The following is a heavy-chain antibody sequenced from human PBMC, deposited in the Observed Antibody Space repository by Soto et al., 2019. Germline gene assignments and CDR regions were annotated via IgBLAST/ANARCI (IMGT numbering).Heavy chain of an antibody. CDR2: ISGSGGST. D-gene: IGHD6-25*01. Sequence: EVQLVESGGDLVQPGGSLRLSCAASGFTFGDHAMHWVRQVPGRGLEWVSGISGSGGSTYYADSVKGRFTISRDNSKNTLYLQMNSLRAEDTAVYYCAKGSGRFHYFDYWGQGTLVTVSS. J-gene: IGHJ4*02. CDR3: AKGSGRFHYFDY. V-gene: IGHV3-23*04. CDR1: GFTFGDHA.